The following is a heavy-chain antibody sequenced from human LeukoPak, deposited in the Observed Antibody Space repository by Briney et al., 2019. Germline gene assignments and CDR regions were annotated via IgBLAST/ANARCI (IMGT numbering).Heavy chain of an antibody. D-gene: IGHD3/OR15-3a*01. CDR3: ARQTGSGLFILP. J-gene: IGHJ4*02. Sequence: SETLSLTCTVSGVSISSSNSYWGWIRQPPGKGLEWIGSIYYSGNTYYNASLKSQVSISIDTSKNQFSLKLTSATAADTAVYYCARQTGSGLFILPGGQGTLVTVSS. V-gene: IGHV4-39*01. CDR1: GVSISSSNSY. CDR2: IYYSGNT.